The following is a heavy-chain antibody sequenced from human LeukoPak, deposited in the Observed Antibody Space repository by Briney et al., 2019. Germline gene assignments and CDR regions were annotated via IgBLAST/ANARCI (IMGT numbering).Heavy chain of an antibody. Sequence: GGSLRLSCAASGFTFSSYGMHWVRQAPGKGLEWVSGISWNSGSIGYADSVKGRFTISRDNAKNSLYLQMNSLRAEDTALYYCAKGGYYYDSSGYHWGQGTLVTVSS. CDR3: AKGGYYYDSSGYH. D-gene: IGHD3-22*01. CDR1: GFTFSSYG. J-gene: IGHJ5*02. CDR2: ISWNSGSI. V-gene: IGHV3-9*01.